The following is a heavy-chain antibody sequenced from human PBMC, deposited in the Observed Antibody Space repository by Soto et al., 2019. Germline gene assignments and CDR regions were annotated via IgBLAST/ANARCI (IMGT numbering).Heavy chain of an antibody. Sequence: KTSETLSLTCTVSGGSISSGGYYWSWIRQPPGKGLEWIGSIYHSGSTYYNPSLKSRVTISVDTSKNQFSLKLSSVTAADTAVYYCARVLPWGGTIGYSSSSGWFDPWGQGTLVTVSS. CDR3: ARVLPWGGTIGYSSSSGWFDP. D-gene: IGHD6-13*01. CDR1: GGSISSGGYY. CDR2: IYHSGST. V-gene: IGHV4-39*07. J-gene: IGHJ5*02.